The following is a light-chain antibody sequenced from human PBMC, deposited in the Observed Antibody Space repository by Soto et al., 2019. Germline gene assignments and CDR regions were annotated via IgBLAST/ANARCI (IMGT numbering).Light chain of an antibody. Sequence: QSVLTQPPSVSEAPRQRVTISCSGSSSNIGNNAVNWYQQLPGKAPKLLIYYDDLLPSGVSDRFSGSKSGTSACLAISGLQSEDEADYYCAAWDDSLNGLVFGGGTQLTVL. CDR1: SSNIGNNA. CDR2: YDD. V-gene: IGLV1-36*01. J-gene: IGLJ3*02. CDR3: AAWDDSLNGLV.